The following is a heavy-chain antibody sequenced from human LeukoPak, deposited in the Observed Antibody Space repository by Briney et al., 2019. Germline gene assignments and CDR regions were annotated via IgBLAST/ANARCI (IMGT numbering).Heavy chain of an antibody. J-gene: IGHJ4*02. D-gene: IGHD5-18*01. CDR2: IVVGSGNT. V-gene: IGHV1-58*02. Sequence: ASVKVSCKASGFTFTSSAMQWMRQARGQRLEWIGWIVVGSGNTNYAQKFQERVTITRDMSTSTAYMELSSLRSEDTAVYYCAAAGIQLWXXGDYWGQGXXVTXSX. CDR3: AAAGIQLWXXGDY. CDR1: GFTFTSSA.